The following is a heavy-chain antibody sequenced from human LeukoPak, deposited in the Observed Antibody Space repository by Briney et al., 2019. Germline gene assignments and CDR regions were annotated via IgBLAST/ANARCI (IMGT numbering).Heavy chain of an antibody. CDR2: LIPIFGTA. V-gene: IGHV1-69*05. D-gene: IGHD6-13*01. J-gene: IGHJ1*01. CDR1: GGTFSSYA. CDR3: ATDIPGYSSSWYTYFQH. Sequence: SVKVSCKASGGTFSSYAISWVRQAPGQGVEWMGGLIPIFGTANYAQKLQGRVTITTDESTSTAYMELSSLRSEDTAVYYCATDIPGYSSSWYTYFQHWGQGTLVTVSS.